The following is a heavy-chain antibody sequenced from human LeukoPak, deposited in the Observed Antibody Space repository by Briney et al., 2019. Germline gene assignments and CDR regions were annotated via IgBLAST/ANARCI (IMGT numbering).Heavy chain of an antibody. D-gene: IGHD3-22*01. CDR1: GFTFINAW. CDR2: IKQDRSEK. J-gene: IGHJ4*02. V-gene: IGHV3-7*01. CDR3: ARVNYDSSGYYYLRGLYFDY. Sequence: GGSLRLSCAASGFTFINAWMNWVRQAPGKGLEWVANIKQDRSEKYYVDSVKGRFTISRDNAKNSLYLQMNSLRAEDTAVYYCARVNYDSSGYYYLRGLYFDYWGQGTLVTVSS.